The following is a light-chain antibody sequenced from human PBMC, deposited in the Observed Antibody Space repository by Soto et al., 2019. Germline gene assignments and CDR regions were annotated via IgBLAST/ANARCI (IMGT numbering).Light chain of an antibody. J-gene: IGLJ1*01. V-gene: IGLV2-23*01. Sequence: QSVLTQPASVSGSPGQSITNSCTGTSSDVGSYNLVSWYQQHPGKAPKLMIYEGSKRPSGVSNRFSGSKSGNTASLTISGLQAEDEADYYCCSYAGSSTLYVFGTGTKLTVL. CDR1: SSDVGSYNL. CDR2: EGS. CDR3: CSYAGSSTLYV.